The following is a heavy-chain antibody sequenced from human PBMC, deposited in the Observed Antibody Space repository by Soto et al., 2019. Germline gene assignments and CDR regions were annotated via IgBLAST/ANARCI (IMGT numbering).Heavy chain of an antibody. D-gene: IGHD2-15*01. J-gene: IGHJ6*02. CDR2: IYYSGST. CDR3: ARTVPIGYGMDV. CDR1: GGSISSYY. V-gene: IGHV4-59*01. Sequence: QVQLQESGPGLVKPSETLSLTCTVSGGSISSYYWSWIRQPPGKGLEWIGYIYYSGSTNYNPSLKSRVTISVDTSNNQFSLKLSSVTAADTAVYYCARTVPIGYGMDVWGQGTTVTVSS.